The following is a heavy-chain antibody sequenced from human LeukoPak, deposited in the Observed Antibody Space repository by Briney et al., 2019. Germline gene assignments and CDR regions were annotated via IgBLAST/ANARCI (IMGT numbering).Heavy chain of an antibody. Sequence: GASVKVSCKASGYTFTSYYMHWVRQAPGQGLEWMGIINPSGGSTSYAQKFQGRVTMTRDTSTSTVYMELSSLRSEDTAVYYCARDQFEGLWHTMSYDSSGYSHGMDVWGQGTTVTVSS. CDR1: GYTFTSYY. J-gene: IGHJ6*02. V-gene: IGHV1-46*01. CDR3: ARDQFEGLWHTMSYDSSGYSHGMDV. D-gene: IGHD3-22*01. CDR2: INPSGGST.